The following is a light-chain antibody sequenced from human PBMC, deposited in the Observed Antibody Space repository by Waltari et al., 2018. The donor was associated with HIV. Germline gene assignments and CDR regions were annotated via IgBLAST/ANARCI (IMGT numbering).Light chain of an antibody. Sequence: DVVMTQTPLSLSVIPGQPASISCKSSQSLLHSDGKTYLYWYLQKSGQPPQLLIYEVSNRFSGVPARFSGSGSGADFTLKVSRVEPEDVGIYYCMQTQQPPYTSGQGTNLEIK. CDR1: QSLLHSDGKTY. V-gene: IGKV2D-29*01. J-gene: IGKJ2*01. CDR3: MQTQQPPYT. CDR2: EVS.